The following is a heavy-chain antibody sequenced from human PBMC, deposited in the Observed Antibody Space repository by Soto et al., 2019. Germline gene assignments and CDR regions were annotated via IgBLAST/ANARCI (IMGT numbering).Heavy chain of an antibody. CDR1: GYTFTSYG. CDR2: ISAYNGNT. D-gene: IGHD3-9*01. J-gene: IGHJ5*02. Sequence: QVQLVQSGAEVKKPGASVKVSCKASGYTFTSYGISWVRQAPGQGLEWMGWISAYNGNTNYAQKLQGRVTMTTDTSTSTAYMELRSLRSDDTAVYYCARVPFGYDILTGYYFTGWFDPWGQGTLVTVSS. V-gene: IGHV1-18*04. CDR3: ARVPFGYDILTGYYFTGWFDP.